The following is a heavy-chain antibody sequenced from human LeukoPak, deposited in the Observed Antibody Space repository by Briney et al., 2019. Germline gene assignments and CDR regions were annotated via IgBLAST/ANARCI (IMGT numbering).Heavy chain of an antibody. D-gene: IGHD5-18*01. CDR1: GYTFTSYY. J-gene: IGHJ4*02. CDR2: INPSGGST. CDR3: ARGLIQLWIFDY. Sequence: ASVKVSCKASGYTFTSYYMHWVRQAPGQGLEWMGIINPSGGSTSYAQKFQGRVTISTDESTSTAYMELSSLRAEDTAVYYCARGLIQLWIFDYWGQGTLVTVSS. V-gene: IGHV1-46*01.